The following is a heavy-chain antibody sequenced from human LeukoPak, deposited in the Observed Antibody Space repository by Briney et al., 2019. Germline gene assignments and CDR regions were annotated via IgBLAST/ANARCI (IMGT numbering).Heavy chain of an antibody. J-gene: IGHJ4*02. CDR3: ARGGSRDGYNRPLDY. CDR2: TYYSGSA. V-gene: IGHV4-61*01. CDR1: GGSISSSSYY. D-gene: IGHD5-24*01. Sequence: SETLSLTCTVSGGSISSSSYYWSWIRQPPGKGLEWIGYTYYSGSANYNPSLKSRVTMSVDTSKNQFSLRLNSVTAADTAVYYCARGGSRDGYNRPLDYWGQGTLVTVSS.